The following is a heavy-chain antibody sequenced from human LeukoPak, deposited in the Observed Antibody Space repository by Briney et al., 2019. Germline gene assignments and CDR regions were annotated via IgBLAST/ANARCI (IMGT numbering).Heavy chain of an antibody. CDR3: ARHGNYYDSSGYYYPLDY. J-gene: IGHJ4*02. Sequence: NPSETLSLTCTVSGGSISSYYWSWIRQPPGKGLEWIGYIYYSGSTNYNPSLKSRVTISVDTSKNQFSLKLSSVTAADTAVYYCARHGNYYDSSGYYYPLDYWGQGTLVTVSS. CDR1: GGSISSYY. D-gene: IGHD3-22*01. CDR2: IYYSGST. V-gene: IGHV4-59*08.